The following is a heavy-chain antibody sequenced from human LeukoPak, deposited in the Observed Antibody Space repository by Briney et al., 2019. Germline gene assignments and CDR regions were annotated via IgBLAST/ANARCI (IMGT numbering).Heavy chain of an antibody. CDR3: AKGLSSPGLDH. CDR1: GFTFSTYG. D-gene: IGHD6-6*01. J-gene: IGHJ4*02. CDR2: ISYDGSNK. Sequence: GGSLRLSCAASGFTFSTYGMHWVRQAPGKGLEWVAVISYDGSNKYYADSVKGRFTISRDKSKNTLYLQMNSLRPEDTAVYYCAKGLSSPGLDHWGLGTLVTVPS. V-gene: IGHV3-30*18.